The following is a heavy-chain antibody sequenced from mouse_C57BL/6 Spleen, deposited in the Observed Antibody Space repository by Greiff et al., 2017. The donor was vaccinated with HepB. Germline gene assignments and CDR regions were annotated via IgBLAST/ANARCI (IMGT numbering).Heavy chain of an antibody. V-gene: IGHV5-15*01. D-gene: IGHD2-4*01. CDR1: GFTFSDYG. CDR3: ARHGDYGFDY. J-gene: IGHJ2*01. CDR2: ISNLAYSI. Sequence: DVMLVESGGGLVQPGGSLKLSCAASGFTFSDYGMAWVRQAPRKGPEWVAFISNLAYSIYYADTVTGRFTISRENAKNTLYLEMSSLRSEDTAMYYCARHGDYGFDYWGQGTTLTVSS.